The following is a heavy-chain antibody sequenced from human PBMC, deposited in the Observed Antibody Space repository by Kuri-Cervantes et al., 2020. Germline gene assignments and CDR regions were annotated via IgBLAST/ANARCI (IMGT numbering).Heavy chain of an antibody. Sequence: ASVKVSCKASGYTFTGYYMHWVRQAPGQGLEWMGWISAYNGNTNYAQKLQGRVTMTTDTSTSTAYLELRSLRSDDTAVYYCARDRCSSTSCYYYYYGMDVWGQGTTVTVSS. CDR1: GYTFTGYY. CDR2: ISAYNGNT. V-gene: IGHV1-18*04. CDR3: ARDRCSSTSCYYYYYGMDV. J-gene: IGHJ6*02. D-gene: IGHD2-2*01.